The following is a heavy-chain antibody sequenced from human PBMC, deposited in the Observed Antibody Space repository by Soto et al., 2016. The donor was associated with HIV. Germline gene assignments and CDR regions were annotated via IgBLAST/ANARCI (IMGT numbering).Heavy chain of an antibody. CDR3: DENPRRTVTYGRMIGFRCR. D-gene: IGHD4-17*01. CDR1: GFTFRSHG. CDR2: IWYDGNNK. J-gene: IGHJ3*01. V-gene: IGHV3-33*08. Sequence: VQLVESGGGVVQPGRSLRLSCAASGFTFRSHGMHWVRQFPGKGLEWVAVIWYDGNNKYYADSVKGRFTISRDISKSTLYLLMNSLRAEDTAMYYCDENPRRTVTYGRMIGFRCRGDQGTSGHRLF.